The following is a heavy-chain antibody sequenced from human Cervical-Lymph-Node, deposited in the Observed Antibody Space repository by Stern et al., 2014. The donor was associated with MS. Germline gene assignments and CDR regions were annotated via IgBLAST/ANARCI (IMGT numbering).Heavy chain of an antibody. J-gene: IGHJ4*02. CDR3: AKASTNWNYFDD. CDR2: MSGSGSST. CDR1: GFTFSTCG. V-gene: IGHV3-23*04. Sequence: EVHLVESGGGLVQPGGSLRLSCAASGFTFSTCGMSWVRQAPGKGLEWVSTMSGSGSSTYYADSVKGRFTISRDNSKNTLYLQMNSLRAEDTAIYHCAKASTNWNYFDDGGQGTLVTVSS. D-gene: IGHD1-1*01.